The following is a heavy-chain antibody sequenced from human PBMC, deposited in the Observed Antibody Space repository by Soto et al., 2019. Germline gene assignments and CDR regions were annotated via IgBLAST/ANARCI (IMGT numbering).Heavy chain of an antibody. D-gene: IGHD3-16*01. CDR1: GFSLNTYGVG. Sequence: QITLKESGPTLVKPTQTLTLTCTFSGFSLNTYGVGVGWIRQPPGKALEWLALIYWDDDKRYSPSLKSRLTITKDTSKNQVVLTMTNMDPVDTLTYYCARALGSWGAYYFDYWGQGTLVTVSS. V-gene: IGHV2-5*02. CDR3: ARALGSWGAYYFDY. CDR2: IYWDDDK. J-gene: IGHJ4*02.